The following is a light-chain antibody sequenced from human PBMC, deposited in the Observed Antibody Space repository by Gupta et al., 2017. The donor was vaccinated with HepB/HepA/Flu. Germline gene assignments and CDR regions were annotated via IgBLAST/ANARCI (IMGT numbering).Light chain of an antibody. Sequence: DIQMTQSPSSLSASVGDRVTITCRASQSISSSLNWYQQRPGKAPKLLIYDATTLQSGVPSRFSGSGSGTDFSLIIGRLQPEDFVTYYCQQKDRTPKTFGQGTRVEVK. J-gene: IGKJ1*01. CDR2: DAT. CDR1: QSISSS. CDR3: QQKDRTPKT. V-gene: IGKV1-39*01.